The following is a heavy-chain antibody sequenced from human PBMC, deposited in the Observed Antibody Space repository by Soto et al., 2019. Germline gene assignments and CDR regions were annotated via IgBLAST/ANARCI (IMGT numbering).Heavy chain of an antibody. Sequence: QVQMVQSGAEVKKPGASVKVSCKASGYSFTSYDINWVRQATGQGLEWMGWVNPNSGNTDYAQKFQGRVTMTRDTSISTAYLELSSLRSEDTAVYYCARGPFVPEGYLDLWGRGTLVTVSS. J-gene: IGHJ2*01. CDR1: GYSFTSYD. CDR3: ARGPFVPEGYLDL. CDR2: VNPNSGNT. V-gene: IGHV1-8*01. D-gene: IGHD2-2*01.